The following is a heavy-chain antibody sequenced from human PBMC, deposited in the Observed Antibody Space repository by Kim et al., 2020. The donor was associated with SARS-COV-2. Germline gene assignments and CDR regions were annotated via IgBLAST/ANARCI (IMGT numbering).Heavy chain of an antibody. Sequence: AGSLKGRFTISRDNAKNSLYLQRNSLTSEDTAVYDCARERGGPSGSQGFDSWGQGTLVTVSS. V-gene: IGHV3-48*03. CDR3: ARERGGPSGSQGFDS. D-gene: IGHD1-26*01. J-gene: IGHJ4*02.